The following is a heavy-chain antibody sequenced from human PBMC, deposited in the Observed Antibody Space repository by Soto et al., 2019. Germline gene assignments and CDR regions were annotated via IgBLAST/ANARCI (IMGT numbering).Heavy chain of an antibody. CDR1: GFTFSSYS. J-gene: IGHJ4*02. CDR2: ISSSSSTI. CDR3: ARDQYYYDSSGYPSPVDY. Sequence: GGSLRLSCAASGFTFSSYSMNWVRQAPGKGLEWVSYISSSSSTIYYADSVKGRFTISRDNAKNSLYLQMNSLRDEDTAVYYCARDQYYYDSSGYPSPVDYWGQGTLVTVSS. D-gene: IGHD3-22*01. V-gene: IGHV3-48*02.